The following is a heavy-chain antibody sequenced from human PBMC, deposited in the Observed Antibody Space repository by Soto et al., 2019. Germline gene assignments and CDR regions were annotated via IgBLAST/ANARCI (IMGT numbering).Heavy chain of an antibody. D-gene: IGHD3-3*01. CDR2: IYYSGST. CDR3: ARVSVGDGFLYGMDV. CDR1: GGSISSYY. V-gene: IGHV4-59*01. Sequence: SETLSLTCTVSGGSISSYYWSWIRQPPGKGPEWIGYIYYSGSTNYNPSLKSRVTISVDTSKNQFSLKLSSVTAADTAVYYCARVSVGDGFLYGMDVWGQGTTVTVSS. J-gene: IGHJ6*02.